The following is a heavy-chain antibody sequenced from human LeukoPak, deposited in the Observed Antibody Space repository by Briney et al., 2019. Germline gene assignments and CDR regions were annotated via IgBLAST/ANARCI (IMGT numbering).Heavy chain of an antibody. Sequence: ASVKVSCKASGYTFTGYYMHWVRQAPGQGLEWMGWINPNSGGTNYAQKFQGRVTMTRDTSISTAYMELSRLRSDDTAVYYCARDGLILGYCSSTSCYFAKDGMDVWGQGTTVTVPS. CDR1: GYTFTGYY. J-gene: IGHJ6*02. V-gene: IGHV1-2*02. D-gene: IGHD2-2*01. CDR3: ARDGLILGYCSSTSCYFAKDGMDV. CDR2: INPNSGGT.